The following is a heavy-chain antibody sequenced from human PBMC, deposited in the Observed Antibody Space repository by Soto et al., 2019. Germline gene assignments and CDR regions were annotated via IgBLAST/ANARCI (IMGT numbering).Heavy chain of an antibody. CDR3: ARETAGVTAAMRGGYYYGMDV. CDR2: IIPFFVTA. J-gene: IGHJ6*02. CDR1: GGTFSNYA. Sequence: QVQLVQSGAEVKKPGSSVKVSCKASGGTFSNYAITWVRQAPGQGLEWMGGIIPFFVTANYAQKFQGRVTSTADESTSTAYRELSSLTAEDTAVYFGARETAGVTAAMRGGYYYGMDVWGQGTTVTVSS. V-gene: IGHV1-69*12. D-gene: IGHD2-2*01.